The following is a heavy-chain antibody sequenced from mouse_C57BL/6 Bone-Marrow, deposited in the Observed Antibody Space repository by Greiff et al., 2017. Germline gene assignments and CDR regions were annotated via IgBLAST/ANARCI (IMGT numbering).Heavy chain of an antibody. J-gene: IGHJ4*01. CDR3: ARISSTMITTGGVYYAMDY. CDR1: GFSLSTFGMG. Sequence: QVTLKVSGPGILQPSQTLSLTCSFSGFSLSTFGMGVGWLRQPSGKGLEWLAHIWWDDDKYYNPALKSRPTISKDTSKNQVFLKIADVDTAVTATDYCARISSTMITTGGVYYAMDYWGQGTSVTVSS. V-gene: IGHV8-8*01. D-gene: IGHD2-4*01. CDR2: IWWDDDK.